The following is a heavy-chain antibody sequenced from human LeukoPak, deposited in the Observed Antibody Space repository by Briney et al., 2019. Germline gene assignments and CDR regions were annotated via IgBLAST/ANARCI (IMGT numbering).Heavy chain of an antibody. V-gene: IGHV1-2*02. CDR3: ARDRGSDDAFDI. CDR1: GYTFTDYY. CDR2: INPNSGGT. D-gene: IGHD3-16*01. J-gene: IGHJ3*02. Sequence: GASVKVSCKPSGYTFTDYYMHWVRQAPGQGLEWMGWINPNSGGTNYAQKFQGRVTMTRDTSISTAYMELSRLRSDDTAVYYCARDRGSDDAFDIWGQGTMVTVSS.